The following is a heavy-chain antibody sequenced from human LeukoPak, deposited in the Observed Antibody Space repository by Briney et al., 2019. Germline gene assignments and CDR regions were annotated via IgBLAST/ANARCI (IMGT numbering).Heavy chain of an antibody. J-gene: IGHJ4*02. CDR2: IYYTGST. Sequence: PSETLSLTCAVSGASISGSGYYLGWIRQPPGKGLEWIGNIYYTGSTYYNASLQSRVTISIDTSKNQFSLRLNSVTAADTAMYYCVKSGGYGLIDYWGQGTPVTVSS. D-gene: IGHD1-26*01. CDR3: VKSGGYGLIDY. V-gene: IGHV4-39*01. CDR1: GASISGSGYY.